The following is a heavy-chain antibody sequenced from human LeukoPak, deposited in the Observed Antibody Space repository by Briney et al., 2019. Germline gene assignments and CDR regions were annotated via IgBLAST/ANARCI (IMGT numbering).Heavy chain of an antibody. CDR1: GGSIGSSSYY. J-gene: IGHJ5*02. Sequence: SETLSLTCTVSGGSIGSSSYYWGWIRQPPGKGLEWIGSIYYSGSTYYNPSLKSRVTISVDTSKNQFSLKLSSVTAADTAVYYCANCENWFDPWGQGTLVTVSS. CDR3: ANCENWFDP. CDR2: IYYSGST. V-gene: IGHV4-39*01. D-gene: IGHD1-20*01.